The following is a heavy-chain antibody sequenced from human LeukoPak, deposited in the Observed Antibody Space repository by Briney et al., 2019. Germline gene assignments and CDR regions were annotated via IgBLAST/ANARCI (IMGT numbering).Heavy chain of an antibody. CDR1: TFSLGSYG. CDR3: ARVEWEGPHPTLNY. D-gene: IGHD1-26*01. J-gene: IGHJ4*02. Sequence: PGRSLRLSCTTSTFSLGSYGMHWVRQASGKGLEWVAVISSDGSDKYYADSVKGRFTISRDNSKNTLYLQMNSLRAEDTAVYYCARVEWEGPHPTLNYWGQGTLVTVSS. CDR2: ISSDGSDK. V-gene: IGHV3-30*03.